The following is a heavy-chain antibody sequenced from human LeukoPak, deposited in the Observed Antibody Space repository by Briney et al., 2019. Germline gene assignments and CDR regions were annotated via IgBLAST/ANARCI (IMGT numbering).Heavy chain of an antibody. J-gene: IGHJ4*02. V-gene: IGHV3-43*02. D-gene: IGHD6-13*01. CDR3: ACLSSSWPEEC. CDR1: GFTFDHYG. CDR2: ISGDGTAT. Sequence: GGSLRLSCAASGFTFDHYGMHWVRQTPGRGLECVSLISGDGTATDYADSVRGRFTISRDNSINSLYLQMNSLRIEGTAFYYCACLSSSWPEECWGQGTLVPVPS.